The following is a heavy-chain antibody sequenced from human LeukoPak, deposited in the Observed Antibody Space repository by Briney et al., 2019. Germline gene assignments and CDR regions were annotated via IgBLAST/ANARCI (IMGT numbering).Heavy chain of an antibody. CDR1: GYTFTSYA. J-gene: IGHJ1*01. CDR3: ARAGYYYDSSGSWN. CDR2: INTNTGNP. V-gene: IGHV7-4-1*02. Sequence: ASVKVSCKASGYTFTSYAMNWVRQAPGQGLEWMGWINTNTGNPTYAQGFTGRFVFSLDTSVSTACLQISSLKAEDTAVYYCARAGYYYDSSGSWNWGQGTLVTVSS. D-gene: IGHD3-22*01.